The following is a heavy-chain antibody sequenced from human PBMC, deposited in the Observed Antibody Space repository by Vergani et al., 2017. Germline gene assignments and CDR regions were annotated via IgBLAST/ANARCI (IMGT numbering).Heavy chain of an antibody. Sequence: EVQLLQSGGGVIQPGGSLRLSCGASGFTFSSSAMTWVRLAPGKGLQWVSAISGSGGNTFYTDSVKGRFTISRDNSKDTLYLQMNSLRVEDTAIYYCAKARDPNCKGGNCYSYYYGLDLWGQGTTVTVSS. J-gene: IGHJ6*02. CDR1: GFTFSSSA. CDR3: AKARDPNCKGGNCYSYYYGLDL. V-gene: IGHV3-23*01. D-gene: IGHD2-21*01. CDR2: ISGSGGNT.